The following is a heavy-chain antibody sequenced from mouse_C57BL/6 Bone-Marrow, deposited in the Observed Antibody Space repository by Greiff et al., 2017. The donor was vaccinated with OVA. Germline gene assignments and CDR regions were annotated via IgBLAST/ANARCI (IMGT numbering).Heavy chain of an antibody. Sequence: QVQLKESGPELVKPGASVKISCKASGYAFSSSWMNWVKQRPGKGLEWIGRIYPGDGDTNYNGKFKGKATLTADKSSSTAYMQLSSLTSEDSAVYFCARGKPYYYGYYFDYWGQGTTLTVSS. J-gene: IGHJ2*01. CDR3: ARGKPYYYGYYFDY. CDR2: IYPGDGDT. D-gene: IGHD1-1*01. V-gene: IGHV1-82*01. CDR1: GYAFSSSW.